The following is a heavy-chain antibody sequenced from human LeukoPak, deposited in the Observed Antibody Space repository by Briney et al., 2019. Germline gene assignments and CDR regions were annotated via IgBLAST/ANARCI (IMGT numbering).Heavy chain of an antibody. CDR2: MNPNSGNT. D-gene: IGHD2-2*02. CDR1: GYTFTSYD. Sequence: ASVKVSCKASGYTFTSYDINWVRQATGQGLEWMGWMNPNSGNTGYAQKFQGRVTMTRNTSISTAYMELSSLRSEDTAVYYCARVGRDGGYCSSTSCYNPPAYLDYWGQGTLVTVSS. CDR3: ARVGRDGGYCSSTSCYNPPAYLDY. V-gene: IGHV1-8*01. J-gene: IGHJ4*02.